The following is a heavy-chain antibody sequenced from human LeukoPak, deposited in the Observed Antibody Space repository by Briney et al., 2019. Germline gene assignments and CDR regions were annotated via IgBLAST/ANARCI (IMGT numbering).Heavy chain of an antibody. D-gene: IGHD6-19*01. V-gene: IGHV3-9*01. CDR3: ARGPYSSGSKGFYY. CDR1: GFTFDDYA. Sequence: PGGSLRLSCAASGFTFDDYAMHWVRQAPGKGLEWVSGISWNSGSIGYADSVKGRFTISRDNAKNTLYLQMNSLRAEDTAVYYCARGPYSSGSKGFYYWGQGTLVTVSS. CDR2: ISWNSGSI. J-gene: IGHJ4*02.